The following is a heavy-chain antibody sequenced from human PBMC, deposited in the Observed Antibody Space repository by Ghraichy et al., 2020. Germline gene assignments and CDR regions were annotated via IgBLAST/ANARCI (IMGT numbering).Heavy chain of an antibody. Sequence: GGSLRLSCVASGFTFSIYSMNLVRQAPGKGLEWLSYISGSSTTIYYADSVKGRFTISRDNAKNSLYLQMNSLRDGDTAVYYCARAGSQNYYDTSLHHGDYWGQGTQVTVSS. CDR2: ISGSSTTI. V-gene: IGHV3-48*02. J-gene: IGHJ4*02. D-gene: IGHD3-22*01. CDR1: GFTFSIYS. CDR3: ARAGSQNYYDTSLHHGDY.